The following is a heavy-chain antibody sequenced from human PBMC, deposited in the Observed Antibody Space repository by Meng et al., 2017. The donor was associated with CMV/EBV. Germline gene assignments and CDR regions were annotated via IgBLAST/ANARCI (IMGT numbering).Heavy chain of an antibody. J-gene: IGHJ4*02. Sequence: GESLKISCAASGFTVSSNYMSWVRQAPGKGLEWVSVIYSGGSTYYADSVKGRFTISRDNSKNTLYLQMNSLRAAATAVYYCARDGVAGIDYWGQGTLVTVSS. CDR2: IYSGGST. CDR3: ARDGVAGIDY. V-gene: IGHV3-53*01. D-gene: IGHD6-19*01. CDR1: GFTVSSNY.